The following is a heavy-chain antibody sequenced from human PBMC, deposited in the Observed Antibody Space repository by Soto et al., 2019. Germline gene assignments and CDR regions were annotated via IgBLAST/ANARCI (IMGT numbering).Heavy chain of an antibody. V-gene: IGHV4-31*03. CDR2: IYYSGRT. CDR1: GGSIRSGGYY. Sequence: QVQLQESGPGLVKPSQTLSLTCTVSGGSIRSGGYYWSWIRQHPGKGLEWIGYIYYSGRTYYNPSLKSRVTISVGTSKNQFSLKLSSVTAADTAVYYCAGDLNGGSWWPYGMDVWGQGTTVTVSS. J-gene: IGHJ6*02. D-gene: IGHD2-15*01. CDR3: AGDLNGGSWWPYGMDV.